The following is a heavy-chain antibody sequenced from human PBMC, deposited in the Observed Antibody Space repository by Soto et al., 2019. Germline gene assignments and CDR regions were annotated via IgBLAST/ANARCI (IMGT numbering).Heavy chain of an antibody. Sequence: QVELVESGGGVVRPGKSLTVSCTGSGFVFGGFGMHWVRQTPGKGLEWLGMASYDGTYKYFADSVKGRFTISRDNGMNTVYLQMDNLRLEDTALYYCARGGHVLDYWGRGTLVTVSS. J-gene: IGHJ4*02. CDR1: GFVFGGFG. CDR2: ASYDGTYK. V-gene: IGHV3-30*03. CDR3: ARGGHVLDY. D-gene: IGHD3-16*01.